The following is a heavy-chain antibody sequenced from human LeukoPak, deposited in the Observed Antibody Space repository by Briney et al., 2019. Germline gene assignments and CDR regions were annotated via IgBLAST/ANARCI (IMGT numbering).Heavy chain of an antibody. D-gene: IGHD2-15*01. CDR2: ISYDGSNK. J-gene: IGHJ4*02. CDR1: GFTFSSYA. V-gene: IGHV3-30-3*01. Sequence: GGSLRLSCAASGFTFSSYAMHWVRQAPGKGLEWVAVISYDGSNKYYADSVKGRFTISRDNSKNTLYLQMNSLRAEDTAVYYCARAWVSSGGPPDYWGQGTLVTVSS. CDR3: ARAWVSSGGPPDY.